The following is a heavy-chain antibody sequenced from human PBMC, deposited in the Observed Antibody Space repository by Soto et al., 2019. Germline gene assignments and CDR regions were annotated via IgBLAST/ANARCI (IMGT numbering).Heavy chain of an antibody. CDR2: IGTAGDT. CDR3: ARVNWNHRGYYYYYMDV. Sequence: GGSLRLSCVASGFPFNNQDMCWVRQATGKGLEWVSAIGTAGDTYYPGSVKGRFTISRENAKNSLYLQMNSLRAGDTAVYYCARVNWNHRGYYYYYMDVWGKGTTVTVSS. V-gene: IGHV3-13*01. CDR1: GFPFNNQD. J-gene: IGHJ6*03. D-gene: IGHD1-20*01.